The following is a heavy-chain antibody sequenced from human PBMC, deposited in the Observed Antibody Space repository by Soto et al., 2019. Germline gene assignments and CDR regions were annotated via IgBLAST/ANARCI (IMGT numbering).Heavy chain of an antibody. Sequence: PSETLSLTCTVSGGSISSGGYYWSWIRQHPGKGLEWIGYIYYSGSTYYNPSLKSRVTISVDTSKNQFSLKLSSVTAADTAVYYCARGLGTGYYDVCPCSCYFDYWGQGTLVTVSS. V-gene: IGHV4-31*03. CDR2: IYYSGST. CDR1: GGSISSGGYY. D-gene: IGHD3-9*01. J-gene: IGHJ4*02. CDR3: ARGLGTGYYDVCPCSCYFDY.